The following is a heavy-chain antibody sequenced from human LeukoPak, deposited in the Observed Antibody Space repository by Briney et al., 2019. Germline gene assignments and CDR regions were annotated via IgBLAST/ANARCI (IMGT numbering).Heavy chain of an antibody. CDR2: ISYDGSNK. D-gene: IGHD1-26*01. CDR3: ARSLFGSYFDY. CDR1: GFTFSSYA. V-gene: IGHV3-30-3*01. Sequence: GRSLRLSCAASGFTFSSYAMHWVRQAPGKGLEWVAVISYDGSNKYYADFVKGRFTISRDNSKNTLYLQMNSLRAEDTAVYYCARSLFGSYFDYWGQGTLVTVSS. J-gene: IGHJ4*02.